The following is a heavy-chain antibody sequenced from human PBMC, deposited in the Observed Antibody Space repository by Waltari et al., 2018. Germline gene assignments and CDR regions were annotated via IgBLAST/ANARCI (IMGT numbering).Heavy chain of an antibody. D-gene: IGHD2-8*01. CDR3: AKDRMVYAMSSWFDP. J-gene: IGHJ5*02. Sequence: QVQLVESGGGMVQPGRSLRLSCAASGFTFSSYGMHWVRQAPGKGLEWVAVIWYDGSNKYYADSVKGRFTISRDNSKNTLYLQMNSLRAEDTAVYYCAKDRMVYAMSSWFDPWGQGTLVTVSS. CDR2: IWYDGSNK. CDR1: GFTFSSYG. V-gene: IGHV3-33*06.